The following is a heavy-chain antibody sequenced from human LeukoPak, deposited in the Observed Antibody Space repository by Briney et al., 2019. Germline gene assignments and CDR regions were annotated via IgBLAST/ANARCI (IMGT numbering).Heavy chain of an antibody. D-gene: IGHD2-21*02. Sequence: GGSLRLSCAASGFTVSSNYMSWVRQAPGKGLEWVSVIYSGGSTYYADSVKGRFTISRDNSKNTLYLQMNSLRAEDTAVYYCASSDCGGDCYSPAYYYYYYYMDVWGKGTTVTVS. CDR1: GFTVSSNY. J-gene: IGHJ6*03. V-gene: IGHV3-53*01. CDR3: ASSDCGGDCYSPAYYYYYYYMDV. CDR2: IYSGGST.